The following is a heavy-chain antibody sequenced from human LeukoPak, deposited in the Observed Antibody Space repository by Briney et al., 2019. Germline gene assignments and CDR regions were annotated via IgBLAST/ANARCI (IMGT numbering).Heavy chain of an antibody. J-gene: IGHJ3*02. CDR3: ARDPPLAPGAFDI. V-gene: IGHV1-69*04. CDR1: GGTFSSYT. Sequence: SVKVPCKASGGTFSSYTISWVRQAPGQGLEWMGRIIPILGIANYAQKFQGRVTITADKSTSTAYMELSSLRSEDTAVYYCARDPPLAPGAFDIWGQGTMVTVSS. CDR2: IIPILGIA. D-gene: IGHD3-3*02.